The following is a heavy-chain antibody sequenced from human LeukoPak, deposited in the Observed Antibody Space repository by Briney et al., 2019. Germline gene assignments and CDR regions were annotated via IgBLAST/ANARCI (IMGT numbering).Heavy chain of an antibody. J-gene: IGHJ3*02. D-gene: IGHD6-6*01. CDR1: GGTFSSYA. Sequence: SVKVSCKASGGTFSSYAISWVRQAPGQGLEWMGGIIPIFGTANYAQKFQGRVTITADESTSTAYMELSSLRSEDTAVYYCARPNLRVLSIAARPFADAFDIWGQGTMVTVSS. CDR2: IIPIFGTA. V-gene: IGHV1-69*01. CDR3: ARPNLRVLSIAARPFADAFDI.